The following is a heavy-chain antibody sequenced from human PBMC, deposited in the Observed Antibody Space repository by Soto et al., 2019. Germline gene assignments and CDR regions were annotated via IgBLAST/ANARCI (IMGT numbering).Heavy chain of an antibody. V-gene: IGHV4-39*01. CDR3: ARHGSALPFDP. CDR1: GGSISSSIYY. J-gene: IGHJ5*02. CDR2: IYYSGNT. Sequence: QLQLQESGPGLVKPSETLSLTCTVSGGSISSSIYYWGWVRQPPGKGLEWIGSIYYSGNTYYNPSLKSRVTISVDTSKNQFSLKLSSVTAADTAVYYCARHGSALPFDPWGQGTLVTVSS. D-gene: IGHD6-25*01.